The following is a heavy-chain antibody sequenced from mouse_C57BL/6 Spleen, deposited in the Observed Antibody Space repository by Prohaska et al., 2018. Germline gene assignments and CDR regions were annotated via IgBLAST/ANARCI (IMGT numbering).Heavy chain of an antibody. CDR2: SPGSGST. CDR3: ARGYADY. V-gene: IGHV1-9*01. D-gene: IGHD2-14*01. J-gene: IGHJ2*01. Sequence: SPGSGSTNYNEKFKGKATFTADTSSNTAYMQLSSLTSEDSAVYYCARGYADYWGQGTTLTVSS.